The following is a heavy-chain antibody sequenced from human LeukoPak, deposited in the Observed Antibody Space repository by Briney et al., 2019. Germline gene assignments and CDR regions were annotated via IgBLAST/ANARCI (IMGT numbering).Heavy chain of an antibody. CDR2: ISAYNGNT. Sequence: ASVKVSCKASGYTFTSYGISWVRQAPGQGLEWMGWISAYNGNTNYAQKLQGRVTMTTDTSTSTAYMELRSLRSDDTAVYYCARDIAVVPAADYYYYGMDVWGQGTTVTVSS. J-gene: IGHJ6*02. CDR1: GYTFTSYG. D-gene: IGHD2-2*01. V-gene: IGHV1-18*01. CDR3: ARDIAVVPAADYYYYGMDV.